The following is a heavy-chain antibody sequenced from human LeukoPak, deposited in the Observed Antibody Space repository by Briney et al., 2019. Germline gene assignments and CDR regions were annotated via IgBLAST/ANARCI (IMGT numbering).Heavy chain of an antibody. CDR3: VRDSPSGFFDL. D-gene: IGHD6-19*01. CDR1: GFTFRNYA. V-gene: IGHV3-74*01. Sequence: PGGSLRLSCAASGFTFRNYAMHWVRQAPGKGLVWVSRINDAGSSTSYADSVKGRFTISRDNAKNTLYLQMNSLRVEDTAVYYCVRDSPSGFFDLWGRGTLVTVSS. CDR2: INDAGSST. J-gene: IGHJ2*01.